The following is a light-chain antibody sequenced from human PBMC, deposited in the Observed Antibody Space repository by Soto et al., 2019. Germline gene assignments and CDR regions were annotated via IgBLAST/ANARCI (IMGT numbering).Light chain of an antibody. CDR2: NEY. Sequence: QSVLAQPPSASGTPGQRVTISCSGSTSNVGSNLASWYQQLPGSAPKLLIYNEYERPSGVPDRFSGSKSGTSASLGISGLRSEDEADYFCAVWDDSLSGVVFGGGTQLTVL. J-gene: IGLJ2*01. CDR3: AVWDDSLSGVV. V-gene: IGLV1-47*02. CDR1: TSNVGSNL.